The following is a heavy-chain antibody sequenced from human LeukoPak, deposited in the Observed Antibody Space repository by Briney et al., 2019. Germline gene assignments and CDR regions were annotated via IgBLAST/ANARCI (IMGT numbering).Heavy chain of an antibody. J-gene: IGHJ3*01. Sequence: GGSLRLSCTASGLTFSTYALSWVRQTPGKGLEWLSVISATGSTTYYADSVRGRFTISRDNSKNTLYLQMNSLRAEDTAVYYCAKDSQSVAFFLDDAFDLWGPGTTVTVSA. V-gene: IGHV3-23*01. CDR1: GLTFSTYA. CDR2: ISATGSTT. D-gene: IGHD2/OR15-2a*01. CDR3: AKDSQSVAFFLDDAFDL.